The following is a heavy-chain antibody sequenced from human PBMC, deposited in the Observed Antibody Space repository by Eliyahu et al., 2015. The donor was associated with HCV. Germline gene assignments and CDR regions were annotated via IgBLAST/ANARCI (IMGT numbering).Heavy chain of an antibody. V-gene: IGHV3-15*01. Sequence: EVQLVESGGGLVKSGGSLRLSXAXSGFTFXDVWMXWVRQAPGKGLEWVGRIKSKSDGGTTDYAAPVKGRFTISRDDSKNTLYLQMNSLKTEDTAVYYCTTDPRHWGQGTLVTVSS. CDR2: IKSKSDGGTT. J-gene: IGHJ1*01. CDR3: TTDPRH. CDR1: GFTFXDVW.